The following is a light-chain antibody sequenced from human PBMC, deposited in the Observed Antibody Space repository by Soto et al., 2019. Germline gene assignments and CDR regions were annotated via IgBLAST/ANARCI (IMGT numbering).Light chain of an antibody. CDR3: QQSYSTPSIT. Sequence: DIQMTQSPYSLSASVRDRVTITCRASQSISSYLNWYQQKPGKAPKLLIYAASSLQSGVPSRFSGSGSGTDFTLTISSLQPEDFATYYCQQSYSTPSITFGQGTRLEIK. CDR1: QSISSY. J-gene: IGKJ5*01. CDR2: AAS. V-gene: IGKV1-39*01.